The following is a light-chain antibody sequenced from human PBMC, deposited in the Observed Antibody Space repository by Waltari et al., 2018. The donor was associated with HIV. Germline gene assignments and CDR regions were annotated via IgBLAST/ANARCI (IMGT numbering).Light chain of an antibody. CDR3: CSYAGSSTPYV. CDR2: EVS. V-gene: IGLV2-23*02. Sequence: QSALTQPASVSGSPGQSIPISCTGTSSDVGSYNLVSWYQQHPGKAPKLMIYEVSKRPAGISNRFADSKFGNTDSLTISGLQAEVEADYYCCSYAGSSTPYVFGTGTKVTVL. CDR1: SSDVGSYNL. J-gene: IGLJ1*01.